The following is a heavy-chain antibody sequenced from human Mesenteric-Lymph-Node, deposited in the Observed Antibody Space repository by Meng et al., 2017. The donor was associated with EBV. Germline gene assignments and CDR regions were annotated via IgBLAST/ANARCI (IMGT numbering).Heavy chain of an antibody. CDR2: TYYRSKWYN. V-gene: IGHV6-1*01. Sequence: QAQLKQSGPGLVKPSQTRSLTWATSGDSVSSNSAAWNWIRQSPSRGLEWLGRTYYRSKWYNGYAVSVKSRITINPDTSKNQFSLQLNSVTPEDTAMYYCARSGSSGRIDYWAREPWSPSPQ. CDR3: ARSGSSGRIDY. J-gene: IGHJ4*02. CDR1: GDSVSSNSAA. D-gene: IGHD6-19*01.